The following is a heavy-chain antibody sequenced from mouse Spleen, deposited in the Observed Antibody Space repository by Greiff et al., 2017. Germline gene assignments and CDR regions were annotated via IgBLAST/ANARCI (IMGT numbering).Heavy chain of an antibody. CDR3: ARVKGYYFDY. CDR1: GFNIKDTY. Sequence: EVQLVESGAELVKPGASVKLSCTASGFNIKDTYMHWVKQRPEQGLEWIGRIDPANGNTKYDPKFQGKATITADTSSNTAYLQLSSLTSEDTAVYYCARVKGYYFDYWGQGTTLTVSS. J-gene: IGHJ2*01. CDR2: IDPANGNT. D-gene: IGHD1-3*01. V-gene: IGHV14-3*02.